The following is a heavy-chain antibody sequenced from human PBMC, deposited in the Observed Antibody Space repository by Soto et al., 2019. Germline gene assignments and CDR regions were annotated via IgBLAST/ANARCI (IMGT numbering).Heavy chain of an antibody. D-gene: IGHD3-16*02. V-gene: IGHV4-30-4*02. CDR1: GGSISSGDYY. CDR2: IYYSGST. Sequence: PSETLSLTCTVSGGSISSGDYYWSWIRQPPGKGLEWIGYIYYSGSTYYNPSLKSRVTISVDTSKNQFSLKLSSVTAADTAVYYCARGYYDYIWGSYRYTLPYFDYWGQGTLVTVSS. J-gene: IGHJ4*02. CDR3: ARGYYDYIWGSYRYTLPYFDY.